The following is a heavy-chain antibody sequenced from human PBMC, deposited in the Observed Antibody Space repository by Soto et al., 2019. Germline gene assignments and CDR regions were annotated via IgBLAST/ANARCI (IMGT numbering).Heavy chain of an antibody. Sequence: QVQLQQWGAGLLKPSETLSLTCAVYGGSFGNHYWTWIRQSLGKGLEWIGEVHHSGGTSYNPSLKSRVTISIDTSRNEFSLNLSSVTAADTAVYYCARGVPGTPGSYYKCHFDDWGQGTLVTVSS. CDR1: GGSFGNHY. V-gene: IGHV4-34*01. J-gene: IGHJ4*02. CDR2: VHHSGGT. CDR3: ARGVPGTPGSYYKCHFDD. D-gene: IGHD3-10*01.